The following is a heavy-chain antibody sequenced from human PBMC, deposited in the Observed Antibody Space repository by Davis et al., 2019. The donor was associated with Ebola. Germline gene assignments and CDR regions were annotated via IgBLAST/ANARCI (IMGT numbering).Heavy chain of an antibody. V-gene: IGHV1-3*01. CDR3: ARAAAGYGDLYYYYYYMDV. J-gene: IGHJ6*03. D-gene: IGHD4-17*01. Sequence: ASVKVSCKASGYTFTSYAMHWVRQAPGQRLEWMGWINAGNGNTKYSQKFQGRVTITRDTSASTAYMELSSLRSEDTAVYYCARAAAGYGDLYYYYYYMDVWGKGTTVTVSS. CDR2: INAGNGNT. CDR1: GYTFTSYA.